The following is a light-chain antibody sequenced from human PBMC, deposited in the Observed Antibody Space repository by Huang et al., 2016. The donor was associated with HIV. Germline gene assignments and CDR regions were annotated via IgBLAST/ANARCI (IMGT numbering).Light chain of an antibody. CDR3: QQYGSSPPAT. J-gene: IGKJ5*01. V-gene: IGKV3-20*01. CDR2: GAS. Sequence: EVVLTQSPGTLSLSPGERATLSCRASENISGDFIAWYQQKLGQAPRLLIYGASNRATGIPDRFSGGGSGTDFTLTITRLEPEDFVVYYCQQYGSSPPATFGQGTRLEMK. CDR1: ENISGDF.